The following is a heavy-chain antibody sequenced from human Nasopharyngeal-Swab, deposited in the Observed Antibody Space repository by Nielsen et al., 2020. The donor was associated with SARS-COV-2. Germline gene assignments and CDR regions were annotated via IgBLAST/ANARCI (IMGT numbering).Heavy chain of an antibody. J-gene: IGHJ5*02. CDR3: ARALYDSSPNWFDP. V-gene: IGHV4-61*02. D-gene: IGHD3-22*01. Sequence: SETLSLTCTVSGGSISSGSYYWSWIRQPAGKGLEWIGRIYTSGSTNYNPSLKSRVTISVDTSKNQFSLKLSSVTAADTAVYYCARALYDSSPNWFDPWGQGTLVTVSS. CDR1: GGSISSGSYY. CDR2: IYTSGST.